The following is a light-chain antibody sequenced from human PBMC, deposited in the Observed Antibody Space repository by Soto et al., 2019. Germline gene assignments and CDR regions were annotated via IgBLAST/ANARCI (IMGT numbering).Light chain of an antibody. CDR1: QSISSW. J-gene: IGKJ2*01. V-gene: IGKV1-5*01. Sequence: DIQMTQSPSTLSASVGDRVTITCRASQSISSWLAWYQQKPGKAPKLLIYDASSLESGVPSRFSGSGSGTEFTLTSSSLQPDDFATDYCQQYNSYLYTFGQGTKLEI. CDR2: DAS. CDR3: QQYNSYLYT.